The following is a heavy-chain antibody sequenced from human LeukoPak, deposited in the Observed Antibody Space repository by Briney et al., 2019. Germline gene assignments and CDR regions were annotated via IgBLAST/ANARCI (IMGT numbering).Heavy chain of an antibody. CDR3: ARAENCGGDCYSDY. CDR1: GYTFTSYG. CDR2: ISAYNGNT. V-gene: IGHV1-18*01. J-gene: IGHJ4*02. Sequence: GASVKVSCKASGYTFTSYGISWVRQAPGQGLEWIGWISAYNGNTNYAQKLQGRVTMTTDTSTSTAYMELRSLRSDDTAVYYCARAENCGGDCYSDYWGQGTLVTVSS. D-gene: IGHD2-21*02.